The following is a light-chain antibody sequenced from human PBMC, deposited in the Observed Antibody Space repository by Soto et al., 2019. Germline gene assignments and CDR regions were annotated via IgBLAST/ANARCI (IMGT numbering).Light chain of an antibody. CDR3: QQTYNYPWT. CDR1: QSISVGY. Sequence: DLQMTQSPSSLSASVGDRVIITCRASQSISVGYLSWFQQKPGKAPKLLIYATSTLQSGVPSRFSGSGSGAHFTLTISSLQPEDFATYYCQQTYNYPWTFGQGTKVEVK. CDR2: ATS. V-gene: IGKV1-39*01. J-gene: IGKJ1*01.